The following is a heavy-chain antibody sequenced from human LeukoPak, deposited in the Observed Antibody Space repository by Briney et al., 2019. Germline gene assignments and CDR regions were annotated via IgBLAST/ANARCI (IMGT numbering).Heavy chain of an antibody. J-gene: IGHJ1*01. CDR3: ATYSSLNAREFHY. V-gene: IGHV3-48*04. Sequence: GGSLRLSCAASGFTFSSYSMNWVRQAPGKGLEWVSYISSSSSTIYYADSVKGRFTISRDNAKNSRYLQMNSLGGDDTAIYYCATYSSLNAREFHYWGQGTLVTVPS. CDR1: GFTFSSYS. D-gene: IGHD4-11*01. CDR2: ISSSSSTI.